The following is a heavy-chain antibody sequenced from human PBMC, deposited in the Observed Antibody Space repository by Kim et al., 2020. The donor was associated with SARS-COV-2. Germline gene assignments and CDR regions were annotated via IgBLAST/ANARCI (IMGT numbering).Heavy chain of an antibody. V-gene: IGHV4-38-2*02. D-gene: IGHD1-7*01. J-gene: IGHJ4*02. CDR3: ARDHVGGLTGTWDY. CDR1: GSSIDSGYY. CDR2: FYYSAST. Sequence: SETLSLTCTVSGSSIDSGYYWGWIRQPPGKGLEWIGSFYYSASTYYNPSLKSRVTISVDTSNNQFSLRLTSVTAADTAVYYCARDHVGGLTGTWDYWGQGTLVSVSS.